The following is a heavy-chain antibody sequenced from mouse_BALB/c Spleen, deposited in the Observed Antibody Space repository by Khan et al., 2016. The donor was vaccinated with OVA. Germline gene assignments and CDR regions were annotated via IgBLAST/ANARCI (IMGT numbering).Heavy chain of an antibody. V-gene: IGHV1S82*01. D-gene: IGHD2-14*01. Sequence: QVQLQQPGAELVRPGASVKLSCKTSGYSFTSYWMNWVKQRPGHGLEWIGMIHPSDSETTLSQKFKDRATLTVDKSSSTAYMQLSSPTSEDSAVYCCARGSTTSYWYVGVWGAGTTVTVPS. CDR2: IHPSDSET. J-gene: IGHJ1*01. CDR3: ARGSTTSYWYVGV. CDR1: GYSFTSYW.